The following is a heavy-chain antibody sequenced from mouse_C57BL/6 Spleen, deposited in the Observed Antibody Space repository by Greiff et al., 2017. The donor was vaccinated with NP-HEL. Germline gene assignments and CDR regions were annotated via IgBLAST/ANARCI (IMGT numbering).Heavy chain of an antibody. D-gene: IGHD1-1*01. J-gene: IGHJ3*01. Sequence: QVQLQQPGAELVKPGASVKMSCKASGYTFTSYWITWVKQRPGQGLEWIGDIYPGSGSTNYNEKFKSKATLTVDTSSSTAYMKLSSLPSEDAAVYYCARPPLSYGSTWFAYWGQGTLVTVSA. CDR3: ARPPLSYGSTWFAY. CDR1: GYTFTSYW. CDR2: IYPGSGST. V-gene: IGHV1-55*01.